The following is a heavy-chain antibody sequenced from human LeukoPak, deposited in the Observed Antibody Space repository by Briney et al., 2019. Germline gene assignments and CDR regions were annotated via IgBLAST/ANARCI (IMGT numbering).Heavy chain of an antibody. D-gene: IGHD3-10*01. Sequence: SGTLSLTCTVSGGSISSYYWSWIRQPAGKGLEWIGRIYTSGSTNYYHSLESRVTMSLDTSKNQFSLDLSSVTAADTAVYYCARDRVSGWFGETLTADGMDVWGQGTTVTVSS. J-gene: IGHJ6*01. CDR2: IYTSGST. CDR3: ARDRVSGWFGETLTADGMDV. V-gene: IGHV4-4*07. CDR1: GGSISSYY.